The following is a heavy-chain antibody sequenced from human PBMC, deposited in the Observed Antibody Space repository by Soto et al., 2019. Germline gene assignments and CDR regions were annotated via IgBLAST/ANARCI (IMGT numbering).Heavy chain of an antibody. J-gene: IGHJ4*02. CDR3: AKDHNHILTGQIDY. D-gene: IGHD3-9*01. CDR1: GFTFSSYA. Sequence: GGSLRLSCAASGFTFSSYAMSWVRQAPGKGLEWVSAISGSGGSTYYADSVKGRFTISRDNSKNTLYLQMNSLRAEDTAVYYCAKDHNHILTGQIDYWGPGTLVTVSS. V-gene: IGHV3-23*01. CDR2: ISGSGGST.